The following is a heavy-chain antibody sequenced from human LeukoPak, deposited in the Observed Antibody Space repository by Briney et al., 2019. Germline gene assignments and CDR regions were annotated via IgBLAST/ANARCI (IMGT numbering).Heavy chain of an antibody. D-gene: IGHD3-22*01. CDR2: IDWDDDK. CDR3: ARIRYYYDSSGYSPFDY. CDR1: GFSLSTSGVG. J-gene: IGHJ4*02. V-gene: IGHV2-70*11. Sequence: ESGPTLVKPTQTLTLTCTFSGFSLSTSGVGVGWIRQPPGKALEWLARIDWDDDKYYSTSLKTRLTISKDTSKNQVVLTMTNMDPVDTATYYCARIRYYYDSSGYSPFDYWGQGTLVTVSS.